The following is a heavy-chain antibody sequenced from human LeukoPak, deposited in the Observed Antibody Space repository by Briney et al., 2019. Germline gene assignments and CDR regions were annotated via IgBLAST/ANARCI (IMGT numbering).Heavy chain of an antibody. J-gene: IGHJ4*02. D-gene: IGHD3-16*01. CDR3: ARMGAS. V-gene: IGHV3-21*01. Sequence: KSSETLSLTCTVSGGSISSSSYYWGWIRQPPGKGLEWVSSISSSSSYIYYADSVKGRFTISRDNAKNSLYLQMNSLRAEDTAVYYCARMGASWGQGTLVTVSS. CDR1: GGSISSSS. CDR2: ISSSSSYI.